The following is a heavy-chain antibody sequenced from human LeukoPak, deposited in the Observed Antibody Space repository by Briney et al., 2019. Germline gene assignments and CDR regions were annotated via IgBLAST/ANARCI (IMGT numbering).Heavy chain of an antibody. V-gene: IGHV4-4*07. CDR2: IYSSGST. D-gene: IGHD2-15*01. CDR1: GGSISSYY. J-gene: IGHJ6*03. CDR3: ARVLSGEGYYYNYMDV. Sequence: SETLSLTCTVSGGSISSYYWIWILQPAGKGLEWIGRIYSSGSTDYNPSLKSRVTMSIDTSKNQFSLKLSSVTAADTAVYYCARVLSGEGYYYNYMDVWGKGTTVTVSS.